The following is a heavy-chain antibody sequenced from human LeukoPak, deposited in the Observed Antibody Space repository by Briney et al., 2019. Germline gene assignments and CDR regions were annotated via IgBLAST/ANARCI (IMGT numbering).Heavy chain of an antibody. D-gene: IGHD3-9*01. V-gene: IGHV5-51*01. Sequence: PRESLKISCKGSANTFTKNWIAWVRQTPGKGLVWMGVIHPGDSDTRYGPSFQGQVTISADKSISTVYLQWSSLKASDTAMYYCARTGADPSTGYFYYYYGMDVWGPGTTVTVSS. J-gene: IGHJ6*02. CDR3: ARTGADPSTGYFYYYYGMDV. CDR1: ANTFTKNW. CDR2: IHPGDSDT.